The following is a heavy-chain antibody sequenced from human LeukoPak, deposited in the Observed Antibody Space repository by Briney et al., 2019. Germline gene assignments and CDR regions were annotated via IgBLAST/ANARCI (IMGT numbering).Heavy chain of an antibody. J-gene: IGHJ4*02. Sequence: GGSLRLSCAASGFTFSDSWMSWVRQAPGKGLEWVANMNQDGSEKDYVDSVKGRFTISRDNARKSLYLQMGSLRAEDAAVYFCAKNSGYSWQYFFDYWGQGTLVTVSS. CDR1: GFTFSDSW. V-gene: IGHV3-7*03. CDR2: MNQDGSEK. CDR3: AKNSGYSWQYFFDY. D-gene: IGHD6-25*01.